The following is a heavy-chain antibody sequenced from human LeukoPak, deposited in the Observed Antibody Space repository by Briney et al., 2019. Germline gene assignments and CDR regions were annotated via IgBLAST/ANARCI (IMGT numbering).Heavy chain of an antibody. V-gene: IGHV3-21*01. J-gene: IGHJ4*02. CDR3: ARVLRDYYFDY. CDR2: ITMSSTYI. Sequence: GGSVRLSCAASGFSFSTYNMNWVRQAPGKGLEWVSSITMSSTYIYHADSVKGRFTISRDNAKNSLFLQMNSLRAEDTAVYYCARVLRDYYFDYWGQGTLVTVSS. D-gene: IGHD3-9*01. CDR1: GFSFSTYN.